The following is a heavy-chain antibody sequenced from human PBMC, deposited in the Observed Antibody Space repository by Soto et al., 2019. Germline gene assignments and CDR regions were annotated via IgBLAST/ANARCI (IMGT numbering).Heavy chain of an antibody. J-gene: IGHJ4*02. Sequence: SETLSLTCTVSGGSITSGGYFWSWIRQQPGKGLEWIGYIAGSGRTYYNPSLKSRLTMSVDTYKKQFYLNLSSVTAADTAVYYCAREILGYCSGGSCHLGPFDYWGQGILVTVSS. D-gene: IGHD2-15*01. CDR1: GGSITSGGYF. V-gene: IGHV4-31*03. CDR3: AREILGYCSGGSCHLGPFDY. CDR2: IAGSGRT.